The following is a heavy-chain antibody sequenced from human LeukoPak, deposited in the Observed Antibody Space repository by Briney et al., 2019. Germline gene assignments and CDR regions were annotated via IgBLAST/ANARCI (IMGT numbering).Heavy chain of an antibody. CDR2: VFYSGTT. V-gene: IGHV4-39*01. Sequence: SETLSLTCTASGGSISSTSYYWGWIRQPPGKGLEWIGTVFYSGTTYYNPSLKSRITITVDTTKNHFSLNLSSVSAADTAVYYCARKIDYFDSSGHAFDIWGQGTKVTVSS. CDR1: GGSISSTSYY. J-gene: IGHJ3*02. D-gene: IGHD3-22*01. CDR3: ARKIDYFDSSGHAFDI.